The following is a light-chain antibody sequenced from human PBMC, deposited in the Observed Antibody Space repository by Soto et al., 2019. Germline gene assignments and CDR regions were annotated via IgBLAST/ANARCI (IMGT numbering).Light chain of an antibody. CDR3: QHYDNFPLT. CDR2: DTS. V-gene: IGKV1-33*01. CDR1: QRIYNY. J-gene: IGKJ4*01. Sequence: DIQMTQSPSSLSASVGDIVTITCKASQRIYNYLNWYQQKPGKAPKLLIYDTSNLETGVPSRFSGSLSGTEFTLTISSLQPEDIATYYCQHYDNFPLTFGGGTKVAIK.